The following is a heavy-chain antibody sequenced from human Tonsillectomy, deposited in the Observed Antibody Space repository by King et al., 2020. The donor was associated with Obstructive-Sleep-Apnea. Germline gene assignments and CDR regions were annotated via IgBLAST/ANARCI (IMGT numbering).Heavy chain of an antibody. D-gene: IGHD5-12*01. Sequence: VQLVESGGGVVQPGRSLGLSCAASGFTFSSYGMHWVRKAPGKGLEWVQVIWYDGSSEYYSDSVKGRFTISRDNSMNTLYLQMNSLRAEDTAMYYCAKDQGPSRGFPNYWGQGTLVTVSS. CDR2: IWYDGSSE. V-gene: IGHV3-33*06. J-gene: IGHJ4*02. CDR3: AKDQGPSRGFPNY. CDR1: GFTFSSYG.